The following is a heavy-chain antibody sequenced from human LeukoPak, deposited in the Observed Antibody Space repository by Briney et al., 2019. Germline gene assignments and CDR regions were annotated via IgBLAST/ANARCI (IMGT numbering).Heavy chain of an antibody. CDR3: AAVGFSRGYSYGYC. V-gene: IGHV4-31*03. D-gene: IGHD5-18*01. CDR1: GGSISSGGYY. Sequence: SQTLSLTCTVSGGSISSGGYYWSWIRQHPGKGLEWIGYIYYSGSTYYNPSLKSRVTISVDTSKNQFSLKLSSVTAADTAVYYCAAVGFSRGYSYGYCWGQGTLVTVSS. J-gene: IGHJ4*02. CDR2: IYYSGST.